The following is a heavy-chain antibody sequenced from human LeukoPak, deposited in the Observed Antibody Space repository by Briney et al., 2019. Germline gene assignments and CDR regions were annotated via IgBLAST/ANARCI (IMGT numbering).Heavy chain of an antibody. D-gene: IGHD3-3*01. Sequence: GESLKISCKGSGYSFTSYWIGWVHQMPGKGLEWMGIIYPGDSDTRYSPSFQGQVTISADKSISTAYLQWSSLKASDTAMYYCARHGGYYDFWSGYLAYWGQGTLVTVSS. V-gene: IGHV5-51*07. CDR3: ARHGGYYDFWSGYLAY. CDR2: IYPGDSDT. J-gene: IGHJ4*02. CDR1: GYSFTSYW.